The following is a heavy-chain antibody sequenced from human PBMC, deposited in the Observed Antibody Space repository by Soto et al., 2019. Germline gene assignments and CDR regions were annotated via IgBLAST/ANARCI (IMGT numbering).Heavy chain of an antibody. D-gene: IGHD6-19*01. J-gene: IGHJ4*02. CDR3: IKASTVTGVGGYR. CDR1: GFAFSSYW. Sequence: EVQLVESGGGLVQPGGSLRLSCAASGFAFSSYWMQWVRQAPGKGPVCVSRISSDGRNTTYADFVKGRFTISRDNAENTLHLQMTSLTDADTAVYYCIKASTVTGVGGYRWGQGTLGTVSS. CDR2: ISSDGRNT. V-gene: IGHV3-74*01.